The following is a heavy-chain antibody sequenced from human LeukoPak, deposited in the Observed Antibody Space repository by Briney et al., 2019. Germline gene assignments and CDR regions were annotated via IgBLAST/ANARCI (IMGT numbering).Heavy chain of an antibody. J-gene: IGHJ4*02. CDR2: IGTAGDT. D-gene: IGHD3-9*01. Sequence: GSLRLSCATSGFTFSSYDMHWVRQAKGKGLEWVSAIGTAGDTYYPGSVKGRFTISRENAKNSLYLQMNSLRAGDTAVYYCARGQGDILTGYYMGYWGQGTLVTVSS. CDR1: GFTFSSYD. CDR3: ARGQGDILTGYYMGY. V-gene: IGHV3-13*01.